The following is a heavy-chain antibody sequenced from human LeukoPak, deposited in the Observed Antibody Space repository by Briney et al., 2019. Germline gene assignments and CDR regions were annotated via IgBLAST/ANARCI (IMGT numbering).Heavy chain of an antibody. CDR1: GYTFTAYY. CDR2: INPNSGGT. V-gene: IGHV1-2*02. J-gene: IGHJ6*02. D-gene: IGHD2-2*01. Sequence: ASVKVSCKASGYTFTAYYIHWVRRAPGQGLEWMGWINPNSGGTESAQKFQGRVTMTRDTSISTDYKELSRLRSDDTAVYYCTRDHCTSINCYEYNYYGMDVWGQGTTVTVSS. CDR3: TRDHCTSINCYEYNYYGMDV.